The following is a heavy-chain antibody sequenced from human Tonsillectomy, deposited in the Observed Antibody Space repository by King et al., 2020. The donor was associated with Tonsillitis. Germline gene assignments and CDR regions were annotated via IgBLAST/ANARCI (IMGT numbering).Heavy chain of an antibody. CDR2: IKQDGSEK. V-gene: IGHV3-7*01. CDR3: ARVLGCLDV. D-gene: IGHD2-8*02. J-gene: IGHJ6*02. Sequence: VQLVESGGGLVQPGGSLRLSCAASGFSFSSYWMSWVRQAPGKGLEWVANIKQDGSEKYYVDSVKCRFTISRDNAKHSLYLQMNSLRVEDTAVYYCARVLGCLDVWGQGTTVTVSS. CDR1: GFSFSSYW.